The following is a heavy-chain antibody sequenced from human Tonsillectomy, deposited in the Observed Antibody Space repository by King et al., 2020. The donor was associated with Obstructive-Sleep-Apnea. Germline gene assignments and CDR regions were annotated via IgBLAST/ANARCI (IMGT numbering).Heavy chain of an antibody. D-gene: IGHD6-6*01. CDR2: IYPGDSGT. J-gene: IGHJ4*02. Sequence: VQLVQSGAEVKKPGESLKISCKGSVYIFTNYWIGWVRQMPGKGLEWRGIIYPGDSGTRYSPSFQRQVTISADKSISTAYLQWSSLKASDTFMYYCARGGLYSSSDYWGQGTLVTVSS. V-gene: IGHV5-51*01. CDR3: ARGGLYSSSDY. CDR1: VYIFTNYW.